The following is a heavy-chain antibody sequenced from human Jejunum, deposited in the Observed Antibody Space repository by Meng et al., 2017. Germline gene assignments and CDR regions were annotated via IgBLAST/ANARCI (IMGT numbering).Heavy chain of an antibody. Sequence: HLQESGPGLGKPSQTLSLTCTDSGDSMGSGDYDWTWIRQHPGKGLEWIGYIYYSGSTYYNPSLQSLVTISIDMSENQFSLKLTSVTAADTAVYYCARVNWTSSYWYFDLWGRGTLVTVSS. J-gene: IGHJ2*01. CDR1: GDSMGSGDYD. CDR3: ARVNWTSSYWYFDL. CDR2: IYYSGST. V-gene: IGHV4-31*01. D-gene: IGHD1-1*01.